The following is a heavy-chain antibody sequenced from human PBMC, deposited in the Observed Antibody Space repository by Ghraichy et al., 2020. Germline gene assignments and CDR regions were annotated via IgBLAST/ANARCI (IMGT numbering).Heavy chain of an antibody. D-gene: IGHD6-19*01. CDR1: GYTFTSYG. CDR2: ISAYNGNT. V-gene: IGHV1-18*01. Sequence: ASVKVSCKASGYTFTSYGISWVRQAPGQGLEWMGWISAYNGNTNYAQKLQGRVTMTTDTSTSTAYMELRSLRSDDTAVYYCARVKSGWPRRYWYFDLWGRGTLVTVSS. J-gene: IGHJ2*01. CDR3: ARVKSGWPRRYWYFDL.